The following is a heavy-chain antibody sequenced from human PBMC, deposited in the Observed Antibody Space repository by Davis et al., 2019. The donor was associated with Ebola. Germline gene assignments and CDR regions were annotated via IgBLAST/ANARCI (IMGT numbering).Heavy chain of an antibody. V-gene: IGHV4-34*01. Sequence: SETLSLTCALYGGSFSDYSWSLIRQPPGKGLEWIGEVDHRGKTYYNPSLKSRVTISKDTSRNYFFLQLRSVTAADTGVYYCASPHQIRDKDCFDFWGPGTQVTVSS. CDR3: ASPHQIRDKDCFDF. CDR1: GGSFSDYS. CDR2: VDHRGKT. D-gene: IGHD2-2*01. J-gene: IGHJ4*02.